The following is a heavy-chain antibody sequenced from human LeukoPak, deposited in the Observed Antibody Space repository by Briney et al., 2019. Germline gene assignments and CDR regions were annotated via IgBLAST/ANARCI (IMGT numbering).Heavy chain of an antibody. D-gene: IGHD3-22*01. CDR1: GYTFTSYG. Sequence: ASVKVSCKASGYTFTSYGISWVRQAPGQGLEWMGWISAYNGNTNYAQKLQGRVTMTRDTSTSTVYMELSSLRSEDTAVYYCARDIGIVVVITELGWVDYWGQGTLVTVSS. V-gene: IGHV1-18*01. J-gene: IGHJ4*02. CDR2: ISAYNGNT. CDR3: ARDIGIVVVITELGWVDY.